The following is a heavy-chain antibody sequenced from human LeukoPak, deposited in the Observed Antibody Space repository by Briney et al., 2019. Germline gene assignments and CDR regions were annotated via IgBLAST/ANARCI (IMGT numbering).Heavy chain of an antibody. J-gene: IGHJ6*02. CDR3: ARASELGNRYYYYGMDV. D-gene: IGHD7-27*01. CDR1: GFTFSSYW. V-gene: IGHV3-7*01. CDR2: IKQDGSEK. Sequence: SGGSLRLSCAASGFTFSSYWMSWVRQAPGKGLEWVANIKQDGSEKYHVDSVKGRFTISRDNAKNSLYLQMNSLRAEDTAVYYCARASELGNRYYYYGMDVWGQGTTVTVSS.